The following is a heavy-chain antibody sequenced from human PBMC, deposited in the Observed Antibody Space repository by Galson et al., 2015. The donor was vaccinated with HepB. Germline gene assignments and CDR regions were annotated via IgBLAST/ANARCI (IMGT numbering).Heavy chain of an antibody. CDR3: ARSTEFSLFNAFDI. Sequence: SVKVSCKASGYTFIGHYIYWVRQAPGQGLEWMGRIDPNSGGTKYAQKFQDRVTMTRDTSINTAYMDLSRLRSDDTAVYYCARSTEFSLFNAFDIWGQGAMVTVSS. CDR2: IDPNSGGT. J-gene: IGHJ3*02. V-gene: IGHV1-2*06. D-gene: IGHD2-21*01. CDR1: GYTFIGHY.